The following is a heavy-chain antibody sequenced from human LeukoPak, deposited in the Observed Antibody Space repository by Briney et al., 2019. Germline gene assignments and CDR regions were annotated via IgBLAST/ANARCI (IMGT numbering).Heavy chain of an antibody. CDR2: ISGSGGST. Sequence: TGGSLRLSCAASGFTFSSSGMSWVRQAPGKGLEWVSAISGSGGSTYYADSVKGRFTISRDNSKNTLYLQMNSLRAEDTAVYYCAKDAGGWRYMDVWGKGTTVTVSS. D-gene: IGHD6-19*01. CDR3: AKDAGGWRYMDV. CDR1: GFTFSSSG. J-gene: IGHJ6*03. V-gene: IGHV3-23*01.